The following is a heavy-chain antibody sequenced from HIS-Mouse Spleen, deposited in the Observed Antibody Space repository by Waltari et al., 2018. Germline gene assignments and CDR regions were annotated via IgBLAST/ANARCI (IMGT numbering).Heavy chain of an antibody. CDR3: ARVGGQQLITDAFDI. D-gene: IGHD6-13*01. Sequence: EVQLVESGGGLVQPGGSLRLSCAASGFTFSSYWMSWVRQAPGKGLEWGAKIKQNGSEKHYVDSVKGRFTISGDNAKNSRYLQMNSLRAEDTAVYYCARVGGQQLITDAFDIWGQGTMVTVSS. V-gene: IGHV3-7*01. CDR1: GFTFSSYW. J-gene: IGHJ3*02. CDR2: IKQNGSEK.